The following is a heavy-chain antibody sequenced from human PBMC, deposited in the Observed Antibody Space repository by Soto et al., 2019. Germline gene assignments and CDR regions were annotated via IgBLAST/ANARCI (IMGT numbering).Heavy chain of an antibody. D-gene: IGHD2-15*01. J-gene: IGHJ3*02. CDR3: ARDLIECSGGSCYSAFDI. CDR2: ISSNGGST. Sequence: RLSCAASGFTFSSYAMHWVRQAPGKGLEYVSAISSNGGSTYYANSVKGRFTISRDNSKNTLYLQMGSLRAEDMAVYYCARDLIECSGGSCYSAFDIWGQGTMVTVSS. CDR1: GFTFSSYA. V-gene: IGHV3-64*01.